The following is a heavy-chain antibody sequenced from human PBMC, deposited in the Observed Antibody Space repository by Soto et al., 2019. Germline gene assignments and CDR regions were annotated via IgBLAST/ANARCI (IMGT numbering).Heavy chain of an antibody. Sequence: GGSLRLSCAASGFTFSSYGMHWVRQAPGKGLEWVAVISYDGSNKYYADSVKGRFTISRDNSKNTLYLQMNSLRAEDTAVYYCAKILGYGDEIDYYYYGMDVWGQGTTVTVSS. D-gene: IGHD4-17*01. CDR3: AKILGYGDEIDYYYYGMDV. CDR2: ISYDGSNK. CDR1: GFTFSSYG. J-gene: IGHJ6*02. V-gene: IGHV3-30*18.